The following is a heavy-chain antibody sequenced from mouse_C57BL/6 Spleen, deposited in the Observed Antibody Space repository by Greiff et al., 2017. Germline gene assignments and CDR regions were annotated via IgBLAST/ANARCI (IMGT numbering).Heavy chain of an antibody. Sequence: EVQLQQSGGDLVKPGGSLKLSCAASGFTFSSYGMSWVRQTPDKRLEWVATISSGGSYTYYPDSVKGRFTISRDNAKNTLYLQMSSLKSEDTAMYYCARPNYYGSSRDWGQGTSVTVSS. CDR1: GFTFSSYG. V-gene: IGHV5-6*01. CDR3: ARPNYYGSSRD. D-gene: IGHD1-1*01. J-gene: IGHJ4*01. CDR2: ISSGGSYT.